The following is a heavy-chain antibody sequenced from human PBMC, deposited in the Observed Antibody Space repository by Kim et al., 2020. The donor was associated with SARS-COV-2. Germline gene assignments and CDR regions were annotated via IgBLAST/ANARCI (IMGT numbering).Heavy chain of an antibody. CDR1: GYTFTNYP. V-gene: IGHV1-3*01. CDR2: INAGNGNT. Sequence: ASVKVSCKASGYTFTNYPMHWVRQAPGQRLEWMGWINAGNGNTKYSQRFQGRVTITRDTSASTAYMELSSLRSEDTAVYYCAREKCSGGSCRNWFDPWGQGTLVTVSS. D-gene: IGHD2-15*01. J-gene: IGHJ5*02. CDR3: AREKCSGGSCRNWFDP.